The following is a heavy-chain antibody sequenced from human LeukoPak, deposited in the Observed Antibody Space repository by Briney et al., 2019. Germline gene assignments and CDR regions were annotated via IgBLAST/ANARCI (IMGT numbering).Heavy chain of an antibody. J-gene: IGHJ4*02. D-gene: IGHD1-26*01. Sequence: GGSLRLSCAASGFTFSSSWMNWVRQSPGKGLEWVANIKEDGTEKYYVDSVKGRFTIFRDNAKNSLYLQMNSLRAEDTAVYYCARELRRGSYEILDYWGQGTLVTVSS. CDR3: ARELRRGSYEILDY. V-gene: IGHV3-7*03. CDR2: IKEDGTEK. CDR1: GFTFSSSW.